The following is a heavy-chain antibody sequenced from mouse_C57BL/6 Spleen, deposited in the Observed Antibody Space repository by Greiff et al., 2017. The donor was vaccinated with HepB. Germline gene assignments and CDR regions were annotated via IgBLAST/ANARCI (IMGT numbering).Heavy chain of an antibody. Sequence: VQLQQSGAELARPGASVKLSCKASGYTFTSYGISWVKQRTGQGLEWIGEIYPRSGNTYYNEKFKGKATLTADKSSSTAYMELRSLTSEDSAVYFCARHSSGYGFAYWGQGTLVTVSA. CDR3: ARHSSGYGFAY. CDR1: GYTFTSYG. CDR2: IYPRSGNT. D-gene: IGHD3-2*02. J-gene: IGHJ3*01. V-gene: IGHV1-81*01.